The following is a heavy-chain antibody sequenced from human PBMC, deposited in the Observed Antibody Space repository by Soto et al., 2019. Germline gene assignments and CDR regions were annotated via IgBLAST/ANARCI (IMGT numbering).Heavy chain of an antibody. V-gene: IGHV3-43*01. Sequence: EVQLVESGGVVVQPGGSLRLSCAASGFTFDDYTMHWVRQAPGKGLEWVSLISWDGGSTYYADSVKGRFTISRDNAKNSLYLQMNSLRVEDTAVYYCARVSGENDFWSGYYGNYYDMDVWGQGTTVTVSS. CDR3: ARVSGENDFWSGYYGNYYDMDV. CDR2: ISWDGGST. D-gene: IGHD3-3*01. CDR1: GFTFDDYT. J-gene: IGHJ6*02.